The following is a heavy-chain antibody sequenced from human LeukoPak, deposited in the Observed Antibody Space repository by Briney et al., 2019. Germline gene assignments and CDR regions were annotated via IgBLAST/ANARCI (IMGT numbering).Heavy chain of an antibody. CDR2: IYSSGST. CDR3: ARLNGDGFDI. J-gene: IGHJ3*02. D-gene: IGHD2-8*01. Sequence: PSETLSLTCTVSGGSLGGYYWYWIRQPARKGLEWIGRIYSSGSTNYAPSLKSRVTMSIDTSKKHLSLKLNTVTAADTAVYYCARLNGDGFDIWGQGTKVTVSS. CDR1: GGSLGGYY. V-gene: IGHV4-4*07.